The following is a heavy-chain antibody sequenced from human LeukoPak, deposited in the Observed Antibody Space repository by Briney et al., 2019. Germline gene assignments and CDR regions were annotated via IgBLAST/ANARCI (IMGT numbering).Heavy chain of an antibody. V-gene: IGHV4-31*03. D-gene: IGHD2-2*01. J-gene: IGHJ4*02. Sequence: SETLSLTCSVSGDSISRGGDYWSWIRQHPGKGLEWIGYIYYSGSTYYNPSLKSRVTISVDTSKNQFSLKLSSVTAADTAVYYCARVGPPDCSSTSCYEAHFDYWGQGTLVTVSS. CDR1: GDSISRGGDY. CDR2: IYYSGST. CDR3: ARVGPPDCSSTSCYEAHFDY.